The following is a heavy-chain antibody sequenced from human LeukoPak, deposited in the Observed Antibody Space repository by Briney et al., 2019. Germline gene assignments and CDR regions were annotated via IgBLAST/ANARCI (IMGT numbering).Heavy chain of an antibody. CDR1: GYSSINYD. CDR2: MNPNNGNT. CDR3: ARGPGLPSYGMDV. D-gene: IGHD5-12*01. Sequence: ASVKVSCKASGYSSINYDINWLRQATGQGLEWMGWMNPNNGNTGYAQKFQGRVTMTTDTSISTAYMELSSLGSEDTAVYYCARGPGLPSYGMDVWGQGTTVTVSS. V-gene: IGHV1-8*01. J-gene: IGHJ6*02.